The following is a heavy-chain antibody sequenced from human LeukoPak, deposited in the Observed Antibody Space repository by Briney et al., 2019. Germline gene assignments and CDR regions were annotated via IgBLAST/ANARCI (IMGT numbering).Heavy chain of an antibody. V-gene: IGHV4-59*08. CDR3: ARLPVGYSGYDGEYNFDY. CDR1: GGSISSYY. D-gene: IGHD5-12*01. CDR2: IYYSGST. J-gene: IGHJ4*02. Sequence: PSETLSLTCTVSGGSISSYYWSWIRQPPGKGLEWIGYIYYSGSTNYNPSLKSRVTISVDTSKNQFSLKLSSVTAADTAVYYCARLPVGYSGYDGEYNFDYWGQGTLVTVSS.